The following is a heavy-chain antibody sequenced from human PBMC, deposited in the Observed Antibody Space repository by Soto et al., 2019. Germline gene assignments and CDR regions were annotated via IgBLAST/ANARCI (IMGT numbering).Heavy chain of an antibody. D-gene: IGHD2-21*02. CDR3: AREIVTAGGNNYFDP. CDR1: GGTVASSHW. V-gene: IGHV4-4*02. CDR2: VYHTGDT. Sequence: PSETLSLTCGVSGGTVASSHWWSWVRQSPSRGLEWIGTVYHTGDTNFNPSLQSRVTFSVDKSNNQFSLRLTSLTAADTAVYFCAREIVTAGGNNYFDPWGPGTLVTVSS. J-gene: IGHJ5*02.